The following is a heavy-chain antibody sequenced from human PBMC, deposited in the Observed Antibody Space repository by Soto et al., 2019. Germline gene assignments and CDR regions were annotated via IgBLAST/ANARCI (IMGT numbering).Heavy chain of an antibody. V-gene: IGHV4-59*01. CDR1: GGSISSYY. CDR3: ARVGGAIFGIPHYYYYYMDV. J-gene: IGHJ6*03. Sequence: SETLSLTCTVSGGSISSYYWSWIRQPPGKGLEWIGYIYYSGSTNYNPSLKSRVTISVDTSKNQFSLKLSSVTAADTAVYYCARVGGAIFGIPHYYYYYMDVWGKGTTVTVSS. D-gene: IGHD3-3*01. CDR2: IYYSGST.